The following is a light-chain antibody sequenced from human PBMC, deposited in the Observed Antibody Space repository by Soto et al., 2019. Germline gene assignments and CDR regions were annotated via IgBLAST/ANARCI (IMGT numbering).Light chain of an antibody. J-gene: IGKJ1*01. Sequence: EIVLTQSPGTLSLSPGERATLSCRASQSVSSSYLAWYQQKPGQAPRLLIYGASSRVTGIPDRFSGSGSATDFTLSISRLEPEDFAVYYCQQYGSSPPTFGQGTKVDIK. CDR3: QQYGSSPPT. V-gene: IGKV3-20*01. CDR2: GAS. CDR1: QSVSSSY.